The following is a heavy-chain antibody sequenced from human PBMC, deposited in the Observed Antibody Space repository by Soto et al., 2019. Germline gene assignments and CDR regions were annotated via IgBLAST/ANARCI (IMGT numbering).Heavy chain of an antibody. CDR2: IYTSGST. CDR3: ARGALLAGSYYEYYFDY. CDR1: GGSISSYY. J-gene: IGHJ4*02. Sequence: NPSETLSLTCTVSGGSISSYYWSWIRQPAGKGLEWIGRIYTSGSTNYNPSLKSRVTMSVDTSKNQFSLKLSSVTAADTAVYYCARGALLAGSYYEYYFDYWGQGTLVTVSS. D-gene: IGHD1-26*01. V-gene: IGHV4-4*07.